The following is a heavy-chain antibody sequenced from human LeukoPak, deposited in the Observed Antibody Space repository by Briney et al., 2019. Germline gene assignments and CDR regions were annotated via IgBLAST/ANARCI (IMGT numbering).Heavy chain of an antibody. CDR1: GHTFTRYY. D-gene: IGHD4-17*01. V-gene: IGHV1-46*01. CDR3: ARTLYGPDVCDI. CDR2: INPSGGST. Sequence: SVKVSCKASGHTFTRYYMHWVRQAPGQGLEWMGIINPSGGSTSYAQKFQGRLTMTRDMSTSTVYMELSSLRSEDTAVYYCARTLYGPDVCDIWGQGTMVTVSS. J-gene: IGHJ3*02.